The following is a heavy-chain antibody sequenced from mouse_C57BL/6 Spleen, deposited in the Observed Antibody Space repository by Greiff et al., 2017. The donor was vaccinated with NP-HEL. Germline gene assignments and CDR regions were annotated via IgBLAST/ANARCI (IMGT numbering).Heavy chain of an antibody. Sequence: VQLQESGAELVRPGTSVKMSCKASGYTFTNYWIGWAKQRPGHGLEWIGDIYPGGGYTNYNEKFKGKATLTADKSSSTAYMQFSSLTSEDSAIYYCARAFITTVVHYFDYWGQGTTLTVSS. CDR3: ARAFITTVVHYFDY. CDR1: GYTFTNYW. J-gene: IGHJ2*01. V-gene: IGHV1-63*01. CDR2: IYPGGGYT. D-gene: IGHD1-1*01.